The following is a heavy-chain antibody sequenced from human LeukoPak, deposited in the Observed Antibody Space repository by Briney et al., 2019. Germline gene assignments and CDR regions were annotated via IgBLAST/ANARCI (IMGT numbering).Heavy chain of an antibody. CDR1: GYTFTSYG. CDR2: ISAYNGNT. CDR3: ARAGLGRFSSGYDY. Sequence: ASVKVPCKASGYTFTSYGISWVRQAPGQGLEWMGWISAYNGNTNYAQKLQGRVTMTTDTSTSTAYMELRSLRSDDTAVYYCARAGLGRFSSGYDYWGQGTLVTVSS. V-gene: IGHV1-18*01. D-gene: IGHD3-22*01. J-gene: IGHJ4*02.